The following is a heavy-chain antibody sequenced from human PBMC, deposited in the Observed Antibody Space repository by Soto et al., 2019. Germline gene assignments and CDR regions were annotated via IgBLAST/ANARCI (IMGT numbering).Heavy chain of an antibody. CDR1: GFTVSSNY. CDR2: IYSGGTT. V-gene: IGHV3-66*01. Sequence: EVQLVESGGGLVQPGGSLRLSCAASGFTVSSNYMSWVRQAPGKGLEWVSVIYSGGTTYYADSVKGRFTISRDNSKNTXXXXXXXXXXXXXXXXXXXXXXXXXXYRGWFDPWGQGTLVTVSS. CDR3: XXXXXXXXYRGWFDP. J-gene: IGHJ5*02. D-gene: IGHD6-6*01.